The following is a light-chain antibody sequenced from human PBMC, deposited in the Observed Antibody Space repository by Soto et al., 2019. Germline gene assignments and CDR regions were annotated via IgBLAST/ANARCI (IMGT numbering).Light chain of an antibody. V-gene: IGLV2-23*01. CDR3: CSYSTSGTFV. Sequence: QSVLTQPASLSGSPGQSIAISCTGTSSDIGAYDYVSWFQQHPGKAPKLMIYEGSKRPSGVSNRFSGSKSGNTASLTISGLQAEDEADYYCCSYSTSGTFVFGSGTKVTVL. CDR1: SSDIGAYDY. J-gene: IGLJ1*01. CDR2: EGS.